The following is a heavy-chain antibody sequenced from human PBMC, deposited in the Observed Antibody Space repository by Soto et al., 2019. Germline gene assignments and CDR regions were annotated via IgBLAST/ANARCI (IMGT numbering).Heavy chain of an antibody. J-gene: IGHJ4*02. CDR3: ATALFGSGHYYFDY. V-gene: IGHV1-69*13. CDR2: IIPIFGTA. D-gene: IGHD3-3*01. Sequence: GASVKVSCKASGGTFSSYAISWVRQAPGQGLEWMGGIIPIFGTANYAQKFQGRVTITADESTSTAYMVLSSLRSEDTAVYYCATALFGSGHYYFDYWGQGTLVTVSS. CDR1: GGTFSSYA.